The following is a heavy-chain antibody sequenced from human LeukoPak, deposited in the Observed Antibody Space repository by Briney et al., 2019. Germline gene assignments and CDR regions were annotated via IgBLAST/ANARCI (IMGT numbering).Heavy chain of an antibody. CDR1: GGSISSYY. D-gene: IGHD6-19*01. CDR2: IYYSGST. J-gene: IGHJ4*02. V-gene: IGHV4-59*08. Sequence: SETLSLTCTVSGGSISSYYWSWIRQPPGKGLEWIGYIYYSGSTNYNPSLKSRVTISVDTSKNQFSLKLSSVTAADTAVYYCARQGEVGSSWLYSSGWVAYYFDYWGQGTLVTVSS. CDR3: ARQGEVGSSWLYSSGWVAYYFDY.